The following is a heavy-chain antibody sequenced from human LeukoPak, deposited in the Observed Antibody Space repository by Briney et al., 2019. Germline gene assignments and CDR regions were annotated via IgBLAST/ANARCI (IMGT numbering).Heavy chain of an antibody. Sequence: PGGSLRLSCAASGFTFSSYSMNWVRQAPGKVLEWVSSISSSSSYIYYADSVKGRFTISRDNAKNSLYLQMNSLRAEDTAVYYCARTLYSSSSVGWFDPWGQGTLVTVSS. D-gene: IGHD6-6*01. V-gene: IGHV3-21*01. CDR1: GFTFSSYS. CDR3: ARTLYSSSSVGWFDP. J-gene: IGHJ5*02. CDR2: ISSSSSYI.